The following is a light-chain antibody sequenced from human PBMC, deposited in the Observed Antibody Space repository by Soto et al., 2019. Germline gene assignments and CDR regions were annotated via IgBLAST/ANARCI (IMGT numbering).Light chain of an antibody. CDR2: GAS. CDR3: QHYNDWPQT. Sequence: EIVMTQSPGTLSLSPGERATLSCRASQSVSTNLAWYQQIPGQAPRLLIYGASTRATGIPARFSGSGSGTEFTLAISSLQSEDFAVYYCQHYNDWPQTFGLGTMV. J-gene: IGKJ1*01. CDR1: QSVSTN. V-gene: IGKV3-15*01.